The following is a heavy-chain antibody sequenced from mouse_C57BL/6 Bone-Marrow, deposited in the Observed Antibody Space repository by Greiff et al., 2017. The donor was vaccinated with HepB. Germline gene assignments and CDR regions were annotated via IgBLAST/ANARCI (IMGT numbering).Heavy chain of an antibody. CDR1: GYTFTSYW. CDR2: IDPSDSET. D-gene: IGHD1-1*01. CDR3: ARSHYGSAYAMDY. V-gene: IGHV1-52*01. Sequence: QVQLKQPGAELVRPGSSVKLSCKASGYTFTSYWMHWVKQRPIQGLEWIGNIDPSDSETHYNQKFKDKATLTVDKSSSTAYMQLSSLTSEDSAVYYCARSHYGSAYAMDYWGQGTSVTVSS. J-gene: IGHJ4*01.